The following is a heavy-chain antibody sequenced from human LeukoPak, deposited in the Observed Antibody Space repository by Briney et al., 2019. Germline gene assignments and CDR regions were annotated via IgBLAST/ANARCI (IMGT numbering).Heavy chain of an antibody. CDR2: INSDGSST. Sequence: GGSLRLSCTVSGFTVSINSMSWVRQAPGKGLVWVSRINSDGSSTRYADSVKGRFTISRDNAKNTLNLQMNSLRAEDTAVYYCARDLGQYYDTSDNWFDPWGQGTLVTVSS. CDR1: GFTVSINS. D-gene: IGHD3-22*01. J-gene: IGHJ5*02. V-gene: IGHV3-74*01. CDR3: ARDLGQYYDTSDNWFDP.